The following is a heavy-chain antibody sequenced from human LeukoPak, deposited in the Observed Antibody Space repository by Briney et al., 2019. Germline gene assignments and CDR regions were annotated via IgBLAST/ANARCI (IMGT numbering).Heavy chain of an antibody. J-gene: IGHJ6*01. Sequence: GGSLRLSCTASGFTFSSFEMNWVRQAPGKGLEWLSYISLSGSTVYYADSVKGRFTTSRDNAKNSLSLQMDSLRDEDTAVYFCARDGGDYATSYYYYGMDVWGQGTTATVSS. V-gene: IGHV3-48*03. D-gene: IGHD4-17*01. CDR3: ARDGGDYATSYYYYGMDV. CDR1: GFTFSSFE. CDR2: ISLSGSTV.